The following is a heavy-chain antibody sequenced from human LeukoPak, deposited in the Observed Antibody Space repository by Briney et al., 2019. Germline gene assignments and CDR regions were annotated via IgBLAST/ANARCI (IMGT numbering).Heavy chain of an antibody. J-gene: IGHJ4*02. CDR2: IYYSGST. Sequence: SETLSLTCTVSGGSISSSSYYWGWIRQPPGKGLEWIGSIYYSGSTYYNPSLKSRVTISVDTSKNQFSLKLSSVTAADTAVYYCATFGVVIPDDYWSQGTLVTVSS. CDR1: GGSISSSSYY. D-gene: IGHD3-3*01. V-gene: IGHV4-39*01. CDR3: ATFGVVIPDDY.